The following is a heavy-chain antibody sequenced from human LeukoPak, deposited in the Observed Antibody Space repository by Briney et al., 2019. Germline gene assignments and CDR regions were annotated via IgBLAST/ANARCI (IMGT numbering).Heavy chain of an antibody. D-gene: IGHD3-10*01. CDR2: IGGGSSDT. V-gene: IGHV3-21*06. CDR1: GFTFSSYS. J-gene: IGHJ4*02. CDR3: AKPTGTGVAKWYFDS. Sequence: PGGSLRLFCAASGFTFSSYSMDWVRQAPGKGLEWVSYIGGGSSDTHYADSVKGRFTMSRDNAKNSVYLEMNSLRVEDTAVYYCAKPTGTGVAKWYFDSWGQGTLVTVSS.